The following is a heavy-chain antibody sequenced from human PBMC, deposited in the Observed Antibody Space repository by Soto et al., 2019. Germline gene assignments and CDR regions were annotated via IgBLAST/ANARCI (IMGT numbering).Heavy chain of an antibody. V-gene: IGHV3-23*01. Sequence: EVQLLETGGGLVQPGRSLRLSCAASGFTFSNYAMSWVRQAPGQGLDWVSAISGSGGTTYYADTVKGRFTISRDNSKNPRFLQMNSLRAEDAAVYYCAKFFVESGSNSGWPWSFHYGGEGTLVTVSS. CDR2: ISGSGGTT. J-gene: IGHJ4*02. CDR1: GFTFSNYA. CDR3: AKFFVESGSNSGWPWSFHY. D-gene: IGHD6-25*01.